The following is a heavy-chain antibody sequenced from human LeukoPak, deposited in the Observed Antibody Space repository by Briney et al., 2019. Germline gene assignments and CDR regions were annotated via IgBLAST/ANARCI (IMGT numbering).Heavy chain of an antibody. CDR1: GYTFTSYA. Sequence: ASVKVSCKASGYTFTSYATNWVRQAPGQGLEWMGWINTNTGNPTYAQGFTGRFVFSLDTSVSTAYLQISSLKAEDTAVYYCASGPQIQLWSGGMDVWGQGTTVTVSS. CDR2: INTNTGNP. V-gene: IGHV7-4-1*02. D-gene: IGHD5-18*01. CDR3: ASGPQIQLWSGGMDV. J-gene: IGHJ6*02.